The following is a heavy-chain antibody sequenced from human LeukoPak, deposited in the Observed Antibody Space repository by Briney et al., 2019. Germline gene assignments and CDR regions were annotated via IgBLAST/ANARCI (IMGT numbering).Heavy chain of an antibody. V-gene: IGHV4-30-4*01. D-gene: IGHD2-2*01. CDR2: IYYSGST. Sequence: SETLSLTCTVSGGSLNSGDYYWSWIRQPPGKGLEWIGYIYYSGSTYYNPSLKSRVTISLDTSKNQFSLKLSSVTAADTAVYYCAREYQLLSLYYFDYWGQGTLVTVSS. J-gene: IGHJ4*02. CDR1: GGSLNSGDYY. CDR3: AREYQLLSLYYFDY.